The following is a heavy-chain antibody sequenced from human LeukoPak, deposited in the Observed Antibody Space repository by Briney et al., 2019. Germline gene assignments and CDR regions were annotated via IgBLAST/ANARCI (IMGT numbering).Heavy chain of an antibody. J-gene: IGHJ4*02. CDR1: GFTFSSYA. V-gene: IGHV3-30-3*01. CDR3: ATGSGYYYWDY. D-gene: IGHD3-22*01. Sequence: GGSLRLSCAASGFTFSSYAMHWVRQAPGKGLEWVAFISYDGSNKYHVDSVKGRFTISRDNSKSTLYLQMNSLRTEDTAVYYCATGSGYYYWDYWGQGTLVTVSS. CDR2: ISYDGSNK.